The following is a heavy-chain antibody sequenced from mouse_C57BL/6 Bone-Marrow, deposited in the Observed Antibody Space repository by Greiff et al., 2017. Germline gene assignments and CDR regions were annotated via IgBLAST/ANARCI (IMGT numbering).Heavy chain of an antibody. Sequence: QVQLQQSGAELARPGASVKLSCKASGYTFTSYGISWVKQRTGQGLEWIGEIYPRSGNTYYNEKFKGKATLTADKSSSTAYMELRSLTSEDSAVSFCAITTVVAFSKYFDYWGQGTTLTVSS. V-gene: IGHV1-81*01. CDR2: IYPRSGNT. D-gene: IGHD1-1*01. CDR3: AITTVVAFSKYFDY. CDR1: GYTFTSYG. J-gene: IGHJ2*01.